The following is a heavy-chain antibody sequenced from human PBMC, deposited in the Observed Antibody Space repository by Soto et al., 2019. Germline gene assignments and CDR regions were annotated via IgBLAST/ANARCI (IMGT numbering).Heavy chain of an antibody. CDR3: AKSRNRYCSSTSCYPFDY. D-gene: IGHD2-2*01. Sequence: PGGSLRLSCAASGFTFDDYAMHWVRQAPGKGLEWVSCISLNSGSIGYADSVKGRFTISRDNAKNSLYLQMNSLRAEDTALYYCAKSRNRYCSSTSCYPFDYWGQGALVTVSS. CDR1: GFTFDDYA. V-gene: IGHV3-9*01. J-gene: IGHJ4*02. CDR2: ISLNSGSI.